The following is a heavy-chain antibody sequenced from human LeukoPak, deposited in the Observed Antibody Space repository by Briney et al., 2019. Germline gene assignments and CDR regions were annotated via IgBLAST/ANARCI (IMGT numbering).Heavy chain of an antibody. CDR2: ISGSSYYI. V-gene: IGHV3-21*01. J-gene: IGHJ1*01. Sequence: GGSLRLSCAASGFTFSSYTINWVRQAPGKGLEWVSSISGSSYYIYYADSVRGRFTISRDNAKNSVYLQMNSLRAEDTAVYYCARTWAKYYHGSGSSAAGEYFQHWGQGTLVTVSS. CDR1: GFTFSSYT. CDR3: ARTWAKYYHGSGSSAAGEYFQH. D-gene: IGHD3-10*01.